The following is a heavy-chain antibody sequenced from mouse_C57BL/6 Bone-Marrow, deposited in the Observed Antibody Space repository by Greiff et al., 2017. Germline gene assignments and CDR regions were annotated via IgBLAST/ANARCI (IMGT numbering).Heavy chain of an antibody. J-gene: IGHJ2*01. CDR3: ARQGNYYGSVDY. D-gene: IGHD1-1*01. V-gene: IGHV5-6*01. Sequence: EVKLMESGGDLVKPGGSLKLSCAASGFTFSSYGMSWVRQTPDKRLEWVATISSGGSYTYYPDSVKGRFTISRDNAKNTLYLQMSSLKSEDTAMYYCARQGNYYGSVDYWGQGTTLTVSS. CDR1: GFTFSSYG. CDR2: ISSGGSYT.